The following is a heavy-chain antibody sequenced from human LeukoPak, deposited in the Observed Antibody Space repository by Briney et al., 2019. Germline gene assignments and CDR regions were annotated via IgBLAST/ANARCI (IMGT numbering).Heavy chain of an antibody. V-gene: IGHV4-39*07. J-gene: IGHJ3*02. CDR1: GGSISSSSYY. Sequence: SETLSLTCTVSGGSISSSSYYWGWIRQPPGKGLGWFGGIYYSGSTYYNPSLKSRVTISVDTSKNQFSLKLSSVTAADTAVYYCARDRHIVVVTASDAFDIWGQGTMVTVSS. CDR3: ARDRHIVVVTASDAFDI. D-gene: IGHD2-21*02. CDR2: IYYSGST.